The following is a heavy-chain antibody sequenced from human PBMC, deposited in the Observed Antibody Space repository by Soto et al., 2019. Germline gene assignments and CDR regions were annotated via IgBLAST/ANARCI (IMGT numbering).Heavy chain of an antibody. D-gene: IGHD2-2*01. CDR2: ISGSGSTT. J-gene: IGHJ4*02. CDR3: VPRTPAAIIN. V-gene: IGHV3-48*04. Sequence: PGGSLRLSCAASGFTFSSYAMTWVRQAPGKGLEWVSYISGSGSTTYYADSVKGRFTISRDNAKNSLYLQMNSLRAEDTAVYYCVPRTPAAIINWGQGTLVTVSS. CDR1: GFTFSSYA.